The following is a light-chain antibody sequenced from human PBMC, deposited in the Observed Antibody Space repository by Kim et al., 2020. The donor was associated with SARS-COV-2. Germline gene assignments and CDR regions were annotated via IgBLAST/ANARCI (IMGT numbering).Light chain of an antibody. CDR1: QSVSSD. CDR3: QQYNKSAIT. J-gene: IGKJ5*01. Sequence: VSPGGRAPLSCRASQSVSSDSAWYQRKPGQAPRLLIYGASTRATGIPATFSGGGSGTEFTLSISSLQSEEFAVYYSQQYNKSAITFGEGTRLEIK. V-gene: IGKV3-15*01. CDR2: GAS.